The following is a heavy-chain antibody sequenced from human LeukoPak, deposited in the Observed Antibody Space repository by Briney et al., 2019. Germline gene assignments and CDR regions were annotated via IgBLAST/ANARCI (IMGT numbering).Heavy chain of an antibody. V-gene: IGHV4-4*02. D-gene: IGHD3-16*01. J-gene: IGHJ4*02. CDR2: IYHSGST. Sequence: SETLSLTCTVSGDSMSSSNWWSWVRQPPGKGLEWIGEIYHSGSTNYNPSLKSRVTISVDKSKNQFSLKLSSVTAADTAVYYCARGEFDGGVYFDYWGQGTLVTVSS. CDR1: GDSMSSSNW. CDR3: ARGEFDGGVYFDY.